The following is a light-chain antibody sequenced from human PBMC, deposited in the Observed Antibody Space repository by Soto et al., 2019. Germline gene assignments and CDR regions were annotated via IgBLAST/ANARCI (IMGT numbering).Light chain of an antibody. Sequence: DIQIIQWSSSLCASVGDRISITWRAGQDITKFLAWYQQTPGKAPKLLIRVASTLHSGVPSRFSGSGSGTNFSLTISSLQPEDFATYYCQQASGFPRTFGQGTKV. V-gene: IGKV1-12*01. CDR3: QQASGFPRT. CDR2: VAS. J-gene: IGKJ1*01. CDR1: QDITKF.